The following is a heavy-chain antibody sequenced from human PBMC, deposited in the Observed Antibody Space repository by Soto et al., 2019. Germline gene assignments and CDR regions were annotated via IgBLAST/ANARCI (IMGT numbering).Heavy chain of an antibody. D-gene: IGHD1-26*01. CDR2: IYYSGTT. CDR3: ARVVSGSYFDY. Sequence: QVQLQESGPGLVKASQTLSLTCTVSGCSITTGGYFWSWIRQHPGKGLEWIGYIYYSGTTHYNPSLKSRVTISVDTSKNQFSLKLSSVTAADTAVYYCARVVSGSYFDYWGQGTLVTVSS. V-gene: IGHV4-31*03. J-gene: IGHJ4*02. CDR1: GCSITTGGYF.